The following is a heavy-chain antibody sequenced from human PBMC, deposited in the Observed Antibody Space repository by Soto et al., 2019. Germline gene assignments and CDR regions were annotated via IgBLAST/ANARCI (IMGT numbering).Heavy chain of an antibody. CDR2: IYSGGDT. CDR1: GFTVSSDY. D-gene: IGHD4-17*01. CDR3: TRDVSSSGDYVGH. J-gene: IGHJ4*02. V-gene: IGHV3-53*01. Sequence: GGSLRLSCAASGFTVSSDYVSWVRQAPGKGLQWVSVIYSGGDTHSTDSVKGRFTVSRDNYKNTVYLHMSSLRAEDMAVYYCTRDVSSSGDYVGHWGLGTRVTVSS.